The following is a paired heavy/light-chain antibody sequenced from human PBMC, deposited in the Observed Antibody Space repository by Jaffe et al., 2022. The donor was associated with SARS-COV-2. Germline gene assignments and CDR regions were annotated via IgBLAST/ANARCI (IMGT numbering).Light chain of an antibody. Sequence: SSELTQDPAVSVALGQTVRITCQGDSLRNSYASWYQQKPGQAPVLVIYGKNNRPSGIPDRFSGSSSGNTASLTITGAQAEDEADYYCNSRDSGDNHNYFFGTGTEVTVL. CDR1: SLRNSY. CDR2: GKN. J-gene: IGLJ1*01. V-gene: IGLV3-19*01. CDR3: NSRDSGDNHNYF.
Heavy chain of an antibody. CDR2: IFSNDKK. Sequence: QVTLKESGPVLVKPTETLTLTCTVSGFSLRNTRMGVSWIRQPPGKALEWLAHIFSNDKKSYRTSLKSRLTISKDTSKSQVVLTVTNVDPVDTATYYCARIHGLFDDAFDIWGQGTMVTVSS. CDR1: GFSLRNTRMG. D-gene: IGHD3-10*02. V-gene: IGHV2-26*01. CDR3: ARIHGLFDDAFDI. J-gene: IGHJ3*02.